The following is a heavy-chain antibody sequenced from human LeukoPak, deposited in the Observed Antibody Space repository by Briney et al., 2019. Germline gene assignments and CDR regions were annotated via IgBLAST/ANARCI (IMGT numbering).Heavy chain of an antibody. CDR3: ARGSPTTNKGAYGWFDP. J-gene: IGHJ5*02. Sequence: PSETLSLTCSVSGGSITGYYWSWIRQPAGKGLEWIGRIYTSGSTNYNPSLKSRVTMPFDTSKNQFSLKLSSVTAADTAVYYCARGSPTTNKGAYGWFDPWGQGTLVTVSS. V-gene: IGHV4-4*07. CDR1: GGSITGYY. CDR2: IYTSGST. D-gene: IGHD1-14*01.